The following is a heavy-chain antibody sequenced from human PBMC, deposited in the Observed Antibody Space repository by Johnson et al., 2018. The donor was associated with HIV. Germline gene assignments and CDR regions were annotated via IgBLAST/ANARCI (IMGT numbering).Heavy chain of an antibody. J-gene: IGHJ3*02. CDR3: FETYGSGSLGPFDI. Sequence: QVQLVESAGGVVQPGRSLRLSCAASGFTFSTYGMHWVRQAPGKGLEWVAVISYDGSNKYYADSVKGRFTISRDNSKNTLYLQMNSLKTEDTAVYYCFETYGSGSLGPFDIWGQGTMVTVSS. D-gene: IGHD3-10*01. CDR2: ISYDGSNK. CDR1: GFTFSTYG. V-gene: IGHV3-30*03.